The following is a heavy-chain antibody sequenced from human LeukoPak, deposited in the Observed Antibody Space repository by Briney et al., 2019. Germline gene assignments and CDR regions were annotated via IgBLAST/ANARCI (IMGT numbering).Heavy chain of an antibody. Sequence: GGSLILSCAASGFIFSNYAMSCVRQAPGKGLEWVSAIVGRGSSTYYADSVKGRFTISRDNSKNTLYLQLNRLRAEDTAVYYCAKWGDYDILTGYYDSDYWGQGTLVTVSS. CDR2: IVGRGSST. V-gene: IGHV3-23*01. J-gene: IGHJ4*02. CDR3: AKWGDYDILTGYYDSDY. CDR1: GFIFSNYA. D-gene: IGHD3-9*01.